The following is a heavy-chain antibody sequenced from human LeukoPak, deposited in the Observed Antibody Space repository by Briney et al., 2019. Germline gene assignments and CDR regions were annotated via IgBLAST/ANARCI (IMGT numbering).Heavy chain of an antibody. J-gene: IGHJ5*02. V-gene: IGHV4-39*01. Sequence: SETLSLTCTVSGGSISSSSYYWGWIRQPPGKGLEWIGSIYYSGSTYYNPSLKSRVTISVDTSKNQFSLKLSSVTAADTAVYYCASSYPPYSSSWFWFDPWGQGTLVTVSS. CDR3: ASSYPPYSSSWFWFDP. D-gene: IGHD6-13*01. CDR1: GGSISSSSYY. CDR2: IYYSGST.